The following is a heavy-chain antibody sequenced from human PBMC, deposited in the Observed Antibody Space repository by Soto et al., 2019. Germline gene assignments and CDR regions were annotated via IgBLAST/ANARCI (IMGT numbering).Heavy chain of an antibody. V-gene: IGHV4-59*01. J-gene: IGHJ6*03. Sequence: SETLSLTCTVSGGSISSYYWSWIRQPPGKGLEWIGYIYYSGSTNYNPSLKSRVTISVDTSKNQFSLKLSSVTAADTAVYYCARVRRPTAVSSYYYYYRDVWGKGTTLTVSS. CDR3: ARVRRPTAVSSYYYYYRDV. CDR2: IYYSGST. D-gene: IGHD4-17*01. CDR1: GGSISSYY.